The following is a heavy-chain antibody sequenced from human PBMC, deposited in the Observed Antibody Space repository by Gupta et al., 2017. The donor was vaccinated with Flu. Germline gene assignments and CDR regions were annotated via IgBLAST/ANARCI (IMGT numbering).Heavy chain of an antibody. V-gene: IGHV2-5*02. Sequence: QITLKESGPTLVKPTQTLTLTCTFSGFSLSTSGVGVGWIRQPPGKALEWLALTYWDDDKRYSPSLKSRLTITKDTSKNQVVLTMTNMETVDTATYYCAHRRGSSVSSDNWFDPWCQGTLVTVSS. CDR1: GFSLSTSGVG. D-gene: IGHD6-19*01. J-gene: IGHJ5*02. CDR3: AHRRGSSVSSDNWFDP. CDR2: TYWDDDK.